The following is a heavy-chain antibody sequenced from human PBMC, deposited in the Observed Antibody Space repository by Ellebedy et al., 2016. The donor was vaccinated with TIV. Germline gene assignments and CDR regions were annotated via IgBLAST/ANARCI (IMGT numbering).Heavy chain of an antibody. CDR1: GFTFGYYG. D-gene: IGHD3-10*01. CDR2: IRSRTYGGTA. CDR3: ARKRQGDLIP. V-gene: IGHV3-49*03. J-gene: IGHJ5*02. Sequence: GESLKISCTASGFTFGYYGMMWFRQASGKGLEWVAFIRSRTYGGTAEYAASVEGRFTISRDDSKSSAYLKMNSLKTEDTAVYFCARKRQGDLIPWGQGTLVTVSS.